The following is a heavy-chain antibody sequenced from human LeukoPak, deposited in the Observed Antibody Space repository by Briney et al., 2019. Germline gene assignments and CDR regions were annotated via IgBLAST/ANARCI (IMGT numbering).Heavy chain of an antibody. CDR2: IRYDGSNK. D-gene: IGHD6-19*01. V-gene: IGHV3-30*02. CDR1: GFTFSSYG. Sequence: GGSERLSCAASGFTFSSYGMHWFRQAPGKGLEWVAFIRYDGSNKYYADSVKGRFTISRDNSKNTLYLQMNSLRAEDTAVYYCAKNGEAGTYYFDYWGQGTLVTVSS. CDR3: AKNGEAGTYYFDY. J-gene: IGHJ4*02.